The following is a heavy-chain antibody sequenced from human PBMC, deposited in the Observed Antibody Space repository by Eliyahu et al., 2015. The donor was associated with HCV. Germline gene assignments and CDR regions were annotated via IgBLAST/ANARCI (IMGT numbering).Heavy chain of an antibody. CDR3: VREIAAVRDY. V-gene: IGHV3-48*03. CDR2: INTNDGTI. J-gene: IGHJ4*02. Sequence: EVQLVESGGSLVQPGGSLRLSCAASGFNFNSYQINWVRQAPGKGLEWVSYINTNDGTIYYADSVRGRFTMSRDNAKNSLYLQMNSLRAEDTAVYYCVREIAAVRDYWGQGTLVTVSS. CDR1: GFNFNSYQ. D-gene: IGHD6-13*01.